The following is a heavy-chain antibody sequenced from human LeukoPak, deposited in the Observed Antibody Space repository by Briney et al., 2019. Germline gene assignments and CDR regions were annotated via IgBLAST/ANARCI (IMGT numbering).Heavy chain of an antibody. CDR2: ISGSTGNT. D-gene: IGHD3-10*01. V-gene: IGHV3-23*01. CDR1: GFTFSSYA. CDR3: ASLVLLWLGGSELAAGHVDKDV. J-gene: IGHJ6*03. Sequence: PGGALRLSCAASGFTFSSYAMSWVRQAPGKGLEWVSAISGSTGNTYYADSVKGRFTISRDNSKNTLYLQMNGLRPEDTAKYYCASLVLLWLGGSELAAGHVDKDVWGKGTTVTVSS.